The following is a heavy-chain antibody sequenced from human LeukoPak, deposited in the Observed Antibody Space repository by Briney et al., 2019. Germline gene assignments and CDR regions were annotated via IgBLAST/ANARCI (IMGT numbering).Heavy chain of an antibody. CDR1: GGTFSSYA. V-gene: IGHV1-69*05. Sequence: ASVKVSCKASGGTFSSYAISWVRQAPGQGLEWMGRIIPIFGTANCAQKFQGRVTITTDESTSTAYMELSSLRSEDTAVYYCARGLSGHYYYYYMDVWGKGTTVTVSS. CDR2: IIPIFGTA. CDR3: ARGLSGHYYYYYMDV. J-gene: IGHJ6*03. D-gene: IGHD3-3*01.